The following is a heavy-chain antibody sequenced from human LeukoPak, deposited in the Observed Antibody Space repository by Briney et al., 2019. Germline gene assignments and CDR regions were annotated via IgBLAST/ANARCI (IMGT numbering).Heavy chain of an antibody. V-gene: IGHV3-33*01. J-gene: IGHJ6*02. CDR1: GFTFSSYG. CDR3: ARDRAAAAGSARVRYYSYGMDV. Sequence: GGSLRLSCAASGFTFSSYGMHWVRQAPGKGLEWVAVIWYDGSNKYYADSVKGRFTISRDNSKNTLYLQMNSLRAEDTAVHYCARDRAAAAGSARVRYYSYGMDVWGQGTTVTVSS. D-gene: IGHD6-13*01. CDR2: IWYDGSNK.